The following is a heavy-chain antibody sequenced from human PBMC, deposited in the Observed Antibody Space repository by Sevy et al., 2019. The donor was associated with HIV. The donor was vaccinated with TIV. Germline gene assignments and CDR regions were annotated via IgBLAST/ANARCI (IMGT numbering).Heavy chain of an antibody. Sequence: ASVKVSCKASGYTFTSYDINWVRQATGQGLEWMGWMNPNSGNTGYAQKFQGRVTMTRNTSISTAYMELSSLRSEDTAVYYCARLRRIIAAVDIWGLGTMVTVS. CDR1: GYTFTSYD. V-gene: IGHV1-8*01. D-gene: IGHD3-16*01. J-gene: IGHJ3*02. CDR2: MNPNSGNT. CDR3: ARLRRIIAAVDI.